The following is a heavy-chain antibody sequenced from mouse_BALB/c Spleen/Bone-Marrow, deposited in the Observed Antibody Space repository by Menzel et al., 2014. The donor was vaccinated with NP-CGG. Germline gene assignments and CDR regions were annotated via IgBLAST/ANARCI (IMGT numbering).Heavy chain of an antibody. J-gene: IGHJ3*01. Sequence: QVQLQQSAAELARPGASVKMSCKTSGYTFTSYTMHWIKPRPGQGLEWIGYINPISEYTEYNQKFKDKATLTADKSSGTAYMQLSSLTSEDSAVYYCARTGTWAWFAYWGQGTLVTVSA. CDR3: ARTGTWAWFAY. V-gene: IGHV1-4*02. CDR2: INPISEYT. CDR1: GYTFTSYT. D-gene: IGHD4-1*01.